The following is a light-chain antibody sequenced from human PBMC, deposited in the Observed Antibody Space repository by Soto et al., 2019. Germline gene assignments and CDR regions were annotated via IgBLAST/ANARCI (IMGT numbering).Light chain of an antibody. CDR3: QQYNSSPT. CDR2: KAS. Sequence: DIQMTQSPSTLSASVGDRVTITCRASQSISSWLAWYQQKPGKAPKLLIYKASSLESGVPSRFSGSGSGTEFTLTISRLPPDDFATYYCQQYNSSPTFGQGTKVEIK. CDR1: QSISSW. V-gene: IGKV1-5*03. J-gene: IGKJ1*01.